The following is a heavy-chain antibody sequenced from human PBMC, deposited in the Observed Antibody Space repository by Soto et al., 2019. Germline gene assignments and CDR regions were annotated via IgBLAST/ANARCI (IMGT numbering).Heavy chain of an antibody. J-gene: IGHJ2*01. D-gene: IGHD4-17*01. CDR3: ARAPDYGHYPLFTFDL. CDR2: INTNTGNP. CDR1: GYTFTSYA. V-gene: IGHV7-4-1*01. Sequence: ASVKVSCKASGYTFTSYAMNWVRQAPGQGLEWMGWINTNTGNPTYAQGFTGRFVFSLDTSVSTAYLQICSLKAEDTAVYYCARAPDYGHYPLFTFDLWGHGTLVTVSS.